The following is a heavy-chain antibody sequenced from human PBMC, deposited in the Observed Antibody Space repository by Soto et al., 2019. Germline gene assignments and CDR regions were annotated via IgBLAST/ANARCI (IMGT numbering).Heavy chain of an antibody. J-gene: IGHJ4*02. D-gene: IGHD6-13*01. CDR2: MSYDGTKQ. CDR3: AKEYGSTWIGH. CDR1: GFTFSTYG. Sequence: QVQLVESGGGVFQPGRSLRLSCAASGFTFSTYGMHWVRQAPGKGLEWVAAMSYDGTKQYYVDSVKGRFTISRDNSRNTLFLQLNSLRDEDTAVYYCAKEYGSTWIGHWGQGTPFTVSS. V-gene: IGHV3-30*18.